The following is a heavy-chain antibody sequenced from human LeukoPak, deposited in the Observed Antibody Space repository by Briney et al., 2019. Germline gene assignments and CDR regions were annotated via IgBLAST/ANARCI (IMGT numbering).Heavy chain of an antibody. CDR1: GGSISGYF. CDR2: IYTSRTT. V-gene: IGHV4-4*07. D-gene: IGHD2-21*01. Sequence: SETLSLTCTVSGGSISGYFWSWIRQPAGKGLEWIGRIYTSRTTNYNPSLASRVTMSIDTSKNQFSLKLTSVTAADTAVYYCARLVRGSASYFDHWGQGTPVTVSS. CDR3: ARLVRGSASYFDH. J-gene: IGHJ4*02.